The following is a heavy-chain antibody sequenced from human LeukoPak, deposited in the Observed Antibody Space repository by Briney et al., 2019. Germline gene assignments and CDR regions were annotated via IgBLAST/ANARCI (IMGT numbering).Heavy chain of an antibody. CDR1: GYTFTSYV. D-gene: IGHD6-13*01. CDR3: ARDRRGKTAGILNWFDL. J-gene: IGHJ5*02. Sequence: GASVKVSCKASGYTFTSYVVNWVRQATGQGLEWMGWMNPNSGNTGYAQKFQGRVTMTRNTSISTAYMELGSLRSEDTAVYYCARDRRGKTAGILNWFDLWGQGTLVTVSS. V-gene: IGHV1-8*01. CDR2: MNPNSGNT.